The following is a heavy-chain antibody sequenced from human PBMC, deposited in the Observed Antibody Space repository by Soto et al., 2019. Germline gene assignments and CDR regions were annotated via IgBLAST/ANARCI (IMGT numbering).Heavy chain of an antibody. D-gene: IGHD7-27*01. CDR3: ARVGWGGDS. J-gene: IGHJ4*02. Sequence: QVQLQESGPGLVKPSETLSLTCSVSGGSVSSGSYHWSWIRQPPGKGLEWIGVKPYTGSPDYNPSLKSRVVISIDRSKNQFSLKLSSVTAADTAVYFCARVGWGGDSWGQGTLVTVSS. V-gene: IGHV4-61*01. CDR2: KPYTGSP. CDR1: GGSVSSGSYH.